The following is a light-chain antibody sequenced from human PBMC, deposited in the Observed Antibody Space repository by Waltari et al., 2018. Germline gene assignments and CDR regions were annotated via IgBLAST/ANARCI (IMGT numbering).Light chain of an antibody. CDR1: RAIANN. Sequence: EIVMTQSPATLSVSPGEAATLSCRASRAIANNLAWYQQKPGQDLRLLIYDASTRATGIPARCSGSWSGTEFTLTITSLQSEDSAVYFCQQFNTGYSFGQGTKLEIK. CDR2: DAS. V-gene: IGKV3-15*01. J-gene: IGKJ2*01. CDR3: QQFNTGYS.